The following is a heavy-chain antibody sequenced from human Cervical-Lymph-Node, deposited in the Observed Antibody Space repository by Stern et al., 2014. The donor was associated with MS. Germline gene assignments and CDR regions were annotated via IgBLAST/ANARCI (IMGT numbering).Heavy chain of an antibody. D-gene: IGHD6-19*01. J-gene: IGHJ2*01. V-gene: IGHV7-4-1*02. Sequence: VQLVESGPELKKPGASVKVSCKAFGYTFTTYAMSWVRQAPGQGLEWMGWINTHTGNPTYAQDFTGRFVFSLATIVNTTYLVINGLKAEDTAVYYCSRGYSSGWYTSGYFDLWGHGTLVTVSS. CDR3: SRGYSSGWYTSGYFDL. CDR2: INTHTGNP. CDR1: GYTFTTYA.